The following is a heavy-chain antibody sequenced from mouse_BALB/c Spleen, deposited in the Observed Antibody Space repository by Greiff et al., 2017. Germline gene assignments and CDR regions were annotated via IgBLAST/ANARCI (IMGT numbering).Heavy chain of an antibody. J-gene: IGHJ1*01. Sequence: EVQRVESGGGLVKPGGSLKLSCAASGFTFSSYTMSWVRQTPEKRMEWVATISSGGSYTYYPDSVKVRFTISRDNAKNTLYLQMNSLNSEDTAMYYCTRDDQYFDVWGAGTTVTVSS. CDR2: ISSGGSYT. V-gene: IGHV5-6-4*01. CDR3: TRDDQYFDV. CDR1: GFTFSSYT.